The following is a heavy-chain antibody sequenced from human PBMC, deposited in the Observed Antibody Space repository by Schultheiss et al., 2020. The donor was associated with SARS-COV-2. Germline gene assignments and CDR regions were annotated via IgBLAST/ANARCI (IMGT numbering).Heavy chain of an antibody. CDR1: GFTFSDHY. Sequence: GESLKISCAASGFTFSDHYMDWVRQAPGKGLEWVANINQDGTEQNYVDSVKGRFTISRDNAKNSVYLQMNSLRAEDTAIYYCARARDYGIYWGQGTLVTVSS. CDR3: ARARDYGIY. CDR2: INQDGTEQ. J-gene: IGHJ4*02. D-gene: IGHD4-17*01. V-gene: IGHV3-7*03.